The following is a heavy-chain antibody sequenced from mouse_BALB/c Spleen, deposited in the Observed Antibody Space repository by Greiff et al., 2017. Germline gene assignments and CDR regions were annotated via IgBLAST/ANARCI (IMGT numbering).Heavy chain of an antibody. CDR2: INPNNGGT. CDR3: ARLGLLRLPFAY. CDR1: GYTFTDYN. D-gene: IGHD1-2*01. J-gene: IGHJ3*01. V-gene: IGHV1-18*01. Sequence: VQLQQSGPELVKPGASVKIPCKASGYTFTDYNMDWVKQSHGKSLEWIGDINPNNGGTIYNQKFKGKATLTVDKSSSTAYMELRSLTSEDTAVYYCARLGLLRLPFAYWGQGTLVTVSA.